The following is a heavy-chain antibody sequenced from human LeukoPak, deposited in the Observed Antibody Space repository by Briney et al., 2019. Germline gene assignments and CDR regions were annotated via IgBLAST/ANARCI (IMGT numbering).Heavy chain of an antibody. D-gene: IGHD3-10*01. J-gene: IGHJ4*02. Sequence: GRSLRLSCAASGFTFSSYAMHWVRQAPGKGLEWVEVISYDGSNKYYADSVKGRFTISRDNSKNTLYLQMNSLRAEDTAVYYCAREQRMVRGVIIYYFDYWGQGTLVTVSS. CDR3: AREQRMVRGVIIYYFDY. V-gene: IGHV3-30*04. CDR2: ISYDGSNK. CDR1: GFTFSSYA.